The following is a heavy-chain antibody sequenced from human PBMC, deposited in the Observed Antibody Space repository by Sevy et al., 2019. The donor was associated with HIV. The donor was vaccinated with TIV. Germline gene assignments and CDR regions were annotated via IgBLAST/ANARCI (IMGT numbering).Heavy chain of an antibody. J-gene: IGHJ4*02. D-gene: IGHD6-13*01. Sequence: ASVKDSCKASGGTFSSYAISWVRQAPGQGLEWMGGIIPIFGTANYAQKFQGRVTITADKSTSTAYMELSSLRSEDTAVYYCAREAIAAAGTSGFDYWGQGTLVTVSS. CDR1: GGTFSSYA. CDR2: IIPIFGTA. CDR3: AREAIAAAGTSGFDY. V-gene: IGHV1-69*06.